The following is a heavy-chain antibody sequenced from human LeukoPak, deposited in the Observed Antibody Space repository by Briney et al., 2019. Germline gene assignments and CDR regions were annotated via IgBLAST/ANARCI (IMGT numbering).Heavy chain of an antibody. Sequence: GGSLRLSCAASGFTFSSYGMHWVRQAPGKGLEWVAVIWYDGSNKYYADSVKGRFTISRDNSKNTLYLQMNSLRAEDTAVYYCTSCSNYYYYYMDVWGKGTTVTVSS. D-gene: IGHD2-15*01. V-gene: IGHV3-33*01. J-gene: IGHJ6*03. CDR3: TSCSNYYYYYMDV. CDR1: GFTFSSYG. CDR2: IWYDGSNK.